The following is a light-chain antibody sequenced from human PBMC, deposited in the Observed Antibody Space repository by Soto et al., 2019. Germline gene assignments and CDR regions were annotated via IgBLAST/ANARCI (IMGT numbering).Light chain of an antibody. CDR3: QQFGGSPPYT. CDR1: QSVSSSF. V-gene: IGKV3-20*01. J-gene: IGKJ2*01. CDR2: GAS. Sequence: EIVLTQSPGTLSLSPGERATLSCRASQSVSSSFLAGYQQKPGQAPRLLIHGASSRATGIPDRFSGSGSGTDFTLTISRLEPEDFAVYYCQQFGGSPPYTFGQGTKLDIK.